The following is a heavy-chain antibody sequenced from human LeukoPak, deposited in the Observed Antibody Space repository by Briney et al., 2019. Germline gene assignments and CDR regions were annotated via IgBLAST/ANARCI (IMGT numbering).Heavy chain of an antibody. J-gene: IGHJ4*02. D-gene: IGHD6-13*01. V-gene: IGHV3-21*01. CDR2: ISSSSSYI. CDR3: ARDGIAAAGLGDY. CDR1: GFTFSSYS. Sequence: PGGSLRLSCAASGFTFSSYSMNWVRQAPGKGLEWVSSISSSSSYIYYADSVKGRFTISRDNAKNSLYLQMNSLRAEDTAVYYCARDGIAAAGLGDYWGQGTLVTVSS.